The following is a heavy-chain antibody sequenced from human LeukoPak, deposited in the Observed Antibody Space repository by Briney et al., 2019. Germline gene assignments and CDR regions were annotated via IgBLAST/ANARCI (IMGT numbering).Heavy chain of an antibody. V-gene: IGHV3-23*01. Sequence: GGSLRLSCAASGFTFSSYAMSWVRQAPGKGLKWVSAISGSGGSTYYADSVKGRFTISRDNSKNTLYLQMNSLRAEDTAVYYCAKDPMKAGSGHWFDPWGQGTLVTVSS. D-gene: IGHD3-10*01. CDR2: ISGSGGST. J-gene: IGHJ5*02. CDR3: AKDPMKAGSGHWFDP. CDR1: GFTFSSYA.